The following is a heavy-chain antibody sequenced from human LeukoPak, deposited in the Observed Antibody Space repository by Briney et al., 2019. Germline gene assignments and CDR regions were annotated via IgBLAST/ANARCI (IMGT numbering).Heavy chain of an antibody. D-gene: IGHD4-11*01. CDR2: ISSSSNYI. CDR1: GLTFSSYN. J-gene: IGHJ4*02. Sequence: GGSLRLSCAASGLTFSSYNMNWVRQAPGKGLERVSFISSSSNYIYYADSVKGRFTISRDNAKNSLFLQMSSLRAEDTAVYYCARGTPTTRDFDYWGQGTLVTVSS. CDR3: ARGTPTTRDFDY. V-gene: IGHV3-21*01.